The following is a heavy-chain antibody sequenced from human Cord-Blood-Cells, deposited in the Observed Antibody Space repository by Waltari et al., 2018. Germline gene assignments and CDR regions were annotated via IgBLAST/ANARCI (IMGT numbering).Heavy chain of an antibody. CDR3: ARGTGLGYYFDY. V-gene: IGHV4-34*01. CDR2: INHSGST. Sequence: QVQLQQLGAGLLKPSETLSLTCAVYGGSFCGYYWSWIRQPPGKGLEWIGEINHSGSTNYNPSLKSRVTISVDTSKNQFSLKLSSVTAADTAVYYCARGTGLGYYFDYWGQGTLVTVSS. D-gene: IGHD6-19*01. CDR1: GGSFCGYY. J-gene: IGHJ4*02.